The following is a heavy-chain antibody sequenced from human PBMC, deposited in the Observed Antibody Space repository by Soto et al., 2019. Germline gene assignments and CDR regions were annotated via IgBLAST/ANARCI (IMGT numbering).Heavy chain of an antibody. J-gene: IGHJ4*02. CDR1: GFTFSDNY. CDR3: AKLVADDYLWGSYRYFDY. D-gene: IGHD3-16*02. V-gene: IGHV3-11*05. Sequence: QVQLVESGGGSVKPGGSLRLSCAASGFTFSDNYMGWVRQVPGKGLEWVSYISSSSSYANHVDSVKGRFSISRDNAKNSLFLQMNSLRVEDTAVYYCAKLVADDYLWGSYRYFDYWGQGALVTVSS. CDR2: ISSSSSYA.